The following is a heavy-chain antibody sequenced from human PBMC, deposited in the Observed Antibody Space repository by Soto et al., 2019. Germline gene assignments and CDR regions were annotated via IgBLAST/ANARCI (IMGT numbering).Heavy chain of an antibody. V-gene: IGHV4-61*01. Sequence: QVQLQESGPGLVKPSETLSLPCTVSGVSVSSGSYYWSWIRQPPGKGLEWIGYIYYSGRTNYNPSCRSRVTIPVNTYKSLFSLKRSSVTAADTAVDYCARGGGATRQNDYWGQGTLVTVSS. D-gene: IGHD1-26*01. CDR1: GVSVSSGSYY. CDR3: ARGGGATRQNDY. J-gene: IGHJ4*02. CDR2: IYYSGRT.